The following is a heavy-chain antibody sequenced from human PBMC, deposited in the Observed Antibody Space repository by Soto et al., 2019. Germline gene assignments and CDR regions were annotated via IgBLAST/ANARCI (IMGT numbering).Heavy chain of an antibody. CDR3: ARALILTGYYIHDAFDI. J-gene: IGHJ3*02. Sequence: QVQLQESGPGLVKPSETLSLTCTVSGGSISSYYWSWIRQPPGKGLEWIGYIYYSGSTNYNPSLKSRVPLSVDTSKTQFSLKLSAVTAADTAVYYCARALILTGYYIHDAFDIWGQGTMVTVSS. CDR1: GGSISSYY. D-gene: IGHD3-9*01. CDR2: IYYSGST. V-gene: IGHV4-59*01.